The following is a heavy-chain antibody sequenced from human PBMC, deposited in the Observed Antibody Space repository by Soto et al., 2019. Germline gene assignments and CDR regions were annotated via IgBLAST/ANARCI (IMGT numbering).Heavy chain of an antibody. D-gene: IGHD3-10*01. CDR2: ISSSGSTI. CDR3: ARALGWVRGVIPYYYYGMDV. V-gene: IGHV3-11*01. CDR1: GFTFSDYY. J-gene: IGHJ6*02. Sequence: GGSLRLSCAASGFTFSDYYMSWIRQAPGKGLEWVSYISSSGSTIYYADSVEGRFTISRDNAKNSLYLQMNSLRAEDTAVYYCARALGWVRGVIPYYYYGMDVWGQGTTVTVSS.